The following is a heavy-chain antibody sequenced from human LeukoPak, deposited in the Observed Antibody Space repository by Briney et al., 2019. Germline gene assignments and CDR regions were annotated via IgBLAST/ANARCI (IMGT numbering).Heavy chain of an antibody. J-gene: IGHJ4*02. CDR3: ATADVAVAGTPDY. CDR1: GYTLTELS. D-gene: IGHD6-19*01. CDR2: FDPEDGET. V-gene: IGHV1-24*01. Sequence: ASVKVSCKVSGYTLTELSMHWVRQAPGKGLEWMGRFDPEDGETIYAQKFQGRVTMTEDTSTNTAYMELSSLRSEDTAVYYCATADVAVAGTPDYWGQGSLVTVSS.